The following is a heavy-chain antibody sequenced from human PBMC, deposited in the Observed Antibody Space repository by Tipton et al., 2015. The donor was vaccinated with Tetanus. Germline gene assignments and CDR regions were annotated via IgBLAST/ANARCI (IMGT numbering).Heavy chain of an antibody. V-gene: IGHV4-39*01. J-gene: IGHJ5*02. D-gene: IGHD2-15*01. CDR2: IYYNGNT. Sequence: TLSLTCIVSGGSLFSDSFYWAWIRQPPGKGLEWIGNIYYNGNTYYLSSLKTRATISADTSKNQFSLRLTSVTAADTAVYYCARQADNWFDPWGQGTLVTVSS. CDR1: GGSLFSDSFY. CDR3: ARQADNWFDP.